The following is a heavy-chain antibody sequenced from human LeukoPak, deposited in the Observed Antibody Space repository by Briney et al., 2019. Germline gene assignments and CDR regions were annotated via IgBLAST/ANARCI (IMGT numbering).Heavy chain of an antibody. J-gene: IGHJ5*02. CDR2: IYYSGST. V-gene: IGHV4-59*01. D-gene: IGHD3-22*01. CDR1: GGSISNYY. CDR3: AREKKDYYDSSRGFDP. Sequence: PSETLPLTCTVSGGSISNYYWSWIRQPPGKGLEWIGYIYYSGSTNYNPSLKSRVTISVDTSKNQFSLKLSSVTAADTAVYYCAREKKDYYDSSRGFDPWGQGTLVTVSS.